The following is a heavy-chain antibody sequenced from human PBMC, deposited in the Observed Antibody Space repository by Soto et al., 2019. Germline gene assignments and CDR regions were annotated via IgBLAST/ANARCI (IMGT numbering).Heavy chain of an antibody. V-gene: IGHV3-30-3*01. CDR2: ISYDGSKK. D-gene: IGHD2-15*01. CDR1: GFTFSSYA. Sequence: QVQLVESGGGVVQPGRSLRLSCAASGFTFSSYAMHWVRHAPGKGLEWVAVISYDGSKKYYADSVQGRFPISRDISKHTLYLHMNTLGAEDTAVYYFARAGGLLPDYWGQGTLVSVSS. CDR3: ARAGGLLPDY. J-gene: IGHJ4*02.